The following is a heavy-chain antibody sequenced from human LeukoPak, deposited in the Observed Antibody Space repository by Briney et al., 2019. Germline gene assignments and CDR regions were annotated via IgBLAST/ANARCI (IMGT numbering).Heavy chain of an antibody. D-gene: IGHD3-22*01. CDR3: ARCLRYYDSSGYFHRAFDI. CDR1: GGSISSYY. Sequence: SETLSLTCTVSGGSISSYYWSWIRQPPGKGLEWIGYIYYSGSTNYNPSLKSRVTISVDTSKNLFSLKLSSVTAADTAVYYCARCLRYYDSSGYFHRAFDIWGQGTMVTVSS. CDR2: IYYSGST. J-gene: IGHJ3*02. V-gene: IGHV4-59*01.